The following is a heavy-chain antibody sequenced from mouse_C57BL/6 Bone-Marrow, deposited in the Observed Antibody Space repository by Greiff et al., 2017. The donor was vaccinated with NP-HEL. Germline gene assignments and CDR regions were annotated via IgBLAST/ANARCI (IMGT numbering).Heavy chain of an antibody. Sequence: QVQLQQSGAELVRPGTSVKVSCKASGYAFTNYSIEWVKQRPGQGLEWIGVINPGSGGTNYNEKFKGKATLTADKSSSTAYMQLSSLTSEDSAVYFCAMGHDYWGQGTTLTVSS. J-gene: IGHJ2*01. CDR1: GYAFTNYS. CDR3: AMGHDY. CDR2: INPGSGGT. V-gene: IGHV1-54*01.